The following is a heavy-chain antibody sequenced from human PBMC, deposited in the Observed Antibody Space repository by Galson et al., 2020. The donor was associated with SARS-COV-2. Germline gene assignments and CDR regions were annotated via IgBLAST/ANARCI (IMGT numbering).Heavy chain of an antibody. J-gene: IGHJ4*02. V-gene: IGHV3-21*01. D-gene: IGHD4-4*01. Sequence: GGSLRLSCAASGSTFSSYSMTWVRQAPGKALEWVASMDKSSTYIYYADPVKGRSTISRDNAENSLYLQMNSLRVEDTAVYYCARDTLTTVTKSFAYWGQGTLVTVSS. CDR3: ARDTLTTVTKSFAY. CDR1: GSTFSSYS. CDR2: MDKSSTYI.